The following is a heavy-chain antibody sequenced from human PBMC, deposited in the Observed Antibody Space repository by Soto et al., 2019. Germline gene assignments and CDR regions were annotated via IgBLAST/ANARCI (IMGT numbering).Heavy chain of an antibody. CDR2: ISAYNGNT. Sequence: QVQLVQSGAEVKKPGASVKVSCKASGYTFTSYGISWVRQAPGQGLEWMGWISAYNGNTNYAQKLQGRVTMTTDTSTITAYMELRSLRSDDTAVYYCARVAVPEYSSGALDPWYWGQGTLVTVSS. CDR3: ARVAVPEYSSGALDPWY. D-gene: IGHD6-19*01. CDR1: GYTFTSYG. V-gene: IGHV1-18*01. J-gene: IGHJ4*02.